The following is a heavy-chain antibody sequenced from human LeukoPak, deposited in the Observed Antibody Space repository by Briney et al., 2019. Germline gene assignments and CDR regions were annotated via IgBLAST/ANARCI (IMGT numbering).Heavy chain of an antibody. CDR3: ARRQGCSSSSCPPDY. CDR2: IYPGDSDT. D-gene: IGHD2-2*01. V-gene: IGHV5-51*01. J-gene: IGHJ4*02. Sequence: PGESLKISGRGSGYSFTTYWIGWVRQMPGKGLECMGIIYPGDSDTRYTPSFQGQVTMSADKSVNTAYLQWSSLRASDTAMYYCARRQGCSSSSCPPDYWGQGTLVTVSP. CDR1: GYSFTTYW.